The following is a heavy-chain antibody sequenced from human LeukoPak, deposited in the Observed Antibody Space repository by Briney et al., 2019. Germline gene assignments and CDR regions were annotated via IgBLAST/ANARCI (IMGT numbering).Heavy chain of an antibody. V-gene: IGHV5-51*01. CDR2: IYPGDSNT. J-gene: IGHJ4*02. CDR3: ARQYDYGVHFDY. CDR1: GYMFTSYW. Sequence: SGESLKISCKGSGYMFTSYWIGWVRQMPGKGLQWMGIIYPGDSNTRYSPSFRGQVTISADKSISTAYLQWSSLKASDTAMYYCARQYDYGVHFDYWGQGTLVTVSS. D-gene: IGHD4-17*01.